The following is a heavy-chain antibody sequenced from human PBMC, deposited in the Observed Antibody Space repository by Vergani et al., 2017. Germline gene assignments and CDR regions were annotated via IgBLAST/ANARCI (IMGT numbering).Heavy chain of an antibody. CDR2: IRYDGSNK. CDR1: GFTFSSYG. J-gene: IGHJ6*02. D-gene: IGHD3-22*01. Sequence: QVQLVESGGGVVQPGGSLRLSCAASGFTFSSYGMHWVRQAPGKGLEWVAFIRYDGSNKYYADSVKGRFTISRDNSKNTLYLQMNSLRAEDTAVYYCAKDQGRYYYDSSGYYYVYYYYGMDVWGQGTTVTVSS. CDR3: AKDQGRYYYDSSGYYYVYYYYGMDV. V-gene: IGHV3-30*02.